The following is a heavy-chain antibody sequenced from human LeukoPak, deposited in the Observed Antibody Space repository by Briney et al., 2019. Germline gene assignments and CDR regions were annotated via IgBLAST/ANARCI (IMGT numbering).Heavy chain of an antibody. V-gene: IGHV4-4*07. CDR3: ACSGYLSDAFDI. D-gene: IGHD3-22*01. CDR1: GGSISSYY. CDR2: IYTSGST. Sequence: SETLSLTCTVSGGSISSYYWSWIRQPAGKGLEWIGRIYTSGSTNYNPSLKSRVTMSVDTSKNQFSLKLSSVTAADTAVYYCACSGYLSDAFDIWGQGTMVTVSS. J-gene: IGHJ3*02.